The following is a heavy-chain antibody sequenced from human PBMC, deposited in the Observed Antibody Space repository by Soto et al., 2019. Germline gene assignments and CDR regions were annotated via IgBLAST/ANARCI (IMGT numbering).Heavy chain of an antibody. CDR3: ARGYYYDSSDTRGYFQH. CDR1: GGTFSSYA. J-gene: IGHJ1*01. V-gene: IGHV1-69*13. D-gene: IGHD3-22*01. Sequence: ASVKVSCKASGGTFSSYAISWVRQAPGQGLEWMGGIIPIFGTANYAQKFQGRVTITADESTSTAYMELSSLRSEDTAVYYCARGYYYDSSDTRGYFQHWGQGTLVTVSS. CDR2: IIPIFGTA.